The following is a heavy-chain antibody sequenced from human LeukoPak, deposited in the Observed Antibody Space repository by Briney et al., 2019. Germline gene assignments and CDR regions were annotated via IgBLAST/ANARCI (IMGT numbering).Heavy chain of an antibody. D-gene: IGHD2-15*01. CDR1: GGSISSYY. Sequence: SQTLSLTCTVSGGSISSYYWSWIRQPAGEGLEWIGCIYTSGSTNYNPSLKGRVTMSVDTSKNQFSLKLSPVTAADTAVYYCARGGCSGGSCYSSIEYYYYYMDVWGKGTTVTVSS. V-gene: IGHV4-4*07. J-gene: IGHJ6*03. CDR3: ARGGCSGGSCYSSIEYYYYYMDV. CDR2: IYTSGST.